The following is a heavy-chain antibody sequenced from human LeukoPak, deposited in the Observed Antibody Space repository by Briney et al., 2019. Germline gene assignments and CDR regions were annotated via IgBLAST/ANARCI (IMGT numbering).Heavy chain of an antibody. CDR2: INPNSGDT. Sequence: ASVKVSCKASGYTFTGYYMHWVRQAPGQGLEWMGWINPNSGDTNYAQKFQGRVTMTRDTSISTAYMELSRLRSDDTAVYYCARSPGSYYGHFDYWGQGTLVTASS. CDR1: GYTFTGYY. V-gene: IGHV1-2*02. CDR3: ARSPGSYYGHFDY. J-gene: IGHJ4*02. D-gene: IGHD1-26*01.